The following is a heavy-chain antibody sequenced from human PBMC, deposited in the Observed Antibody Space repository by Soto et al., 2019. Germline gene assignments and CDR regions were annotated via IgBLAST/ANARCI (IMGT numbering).Heavy chain of an antibody. CDR2: IYWDDDK. Sequence: QITLKESGPTLVKPTQHLTLTCTFSGFSLSTSGVAVGWIRQPPGKALEWLALIYWDDDKRYSPYLNSRLSITKDTSKHQVVLTMNNMDSVDTATYYCVRDSSDYYGFDNWGQGILVSVSS. V-gene: IGHV2-5*02. J-gene: IGHJ4*02. CDR3: VRDSSDYYGFDN. CDR1: GFSLSTSGVA. D-gene: IGHD6-19*01.